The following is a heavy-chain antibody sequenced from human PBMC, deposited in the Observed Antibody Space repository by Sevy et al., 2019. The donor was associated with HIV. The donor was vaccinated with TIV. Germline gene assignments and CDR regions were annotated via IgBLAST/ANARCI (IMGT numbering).Heavy chain of an antibody. CDR3: AHLEVVAATQYYYYGMDV. Sequence: SETLSLTCAVYGGSFSGYYWSWIRQPPGKGLEWIGEINHSGSTNYYPSLKSRVTISVDTSKNQFSLKLSSVTAADTAVYYCAHLEVVAATQYYYYGMDVWGQGTTVTVSS. V-gene: IGHV4-34*01. CDR1: GGSFSGYY. J-gene: IGHJ6*02. CDR2: INHSGST. D-gene: IGHD2-15*01.